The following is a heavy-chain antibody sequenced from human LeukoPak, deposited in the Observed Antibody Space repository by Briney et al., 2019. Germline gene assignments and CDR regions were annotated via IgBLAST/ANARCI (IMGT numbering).Heavy chain of an antibody. CDR2: IVVGSGNT. Sequence: GASVTVSCKASGFTFTSSAMQWVRQARGQRLEWIGWIVVGSGNTNYAQKFQERVTITRDMSTSTAYMELSSLRSEDTAVYYCAAVGRALYGMDVWGQGTTVTVSS. CDR3: AAVGRALYGMDV. CDR1: GFTFTSSA. J-gene: IGHJ6*02. D-gene: IGHD2-15*01. V-gene: IGHV1-58*02.